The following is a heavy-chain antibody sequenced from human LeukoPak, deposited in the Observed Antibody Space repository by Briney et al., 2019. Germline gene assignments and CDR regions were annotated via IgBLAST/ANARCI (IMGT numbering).Heavy chain of an antibody. Sequence: SETLSLTCTVSGGSISSGDYYWSWIRQPPGKGLEWIGEINHSGSTNYNPSLKSRVTISVDTSKNQFSLKLSSVTAADTAVYYCARRRGDYDFWSGQTLYYYYMDVWGKGTTVTVSS. CDR3: ARRRGDYDFWSGQTLYYYYMDV. V-gene: IGHV4-39*07. CDR1: GGSISSGDYY. J-gene: IGHJ6*03. D-gene: IGHD3-3*01. CDR2: INHSGST.